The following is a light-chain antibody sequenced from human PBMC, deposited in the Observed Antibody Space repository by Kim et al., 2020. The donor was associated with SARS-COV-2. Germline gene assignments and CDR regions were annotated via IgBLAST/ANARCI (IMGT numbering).Light chain of an antibody. V-gene: IGLV2-8*01. J-gene: IGLJ3*02. CDR1: SSDVGGYNY. Sequence: QSSTHSCTGTSSDVGGYNYVSWYQQHPGKAPKLMIYEVSKRPSGVPDRFSGSKSGNTASLTVSGLQAEDEADYYCSSYAGSNNLVFGGGTQLTVL. CDR3: SSYAGSNNLV. CDR2: EVS.